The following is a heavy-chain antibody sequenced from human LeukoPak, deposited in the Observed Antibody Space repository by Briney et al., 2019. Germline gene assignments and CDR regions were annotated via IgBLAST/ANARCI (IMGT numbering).Heavy chain of an antibody. V-gene: IGHV3-30*18. J-gene: IGHJ3*02. Sequence: GGSLRLSCAASGFTFSSYGMHWVRQAPGKGLEWVAVISYDGSNKYYADSVKGRFTISRDNSKNTLYLQMNSLRAEDTAVYYCAKYERGAFDIWGQGTMVTVSS. D-gene: IGHD3-16*01. CDR1: GFTFSSYG. CDR3: AKYERGAFDI. CDR2: ISYDGSNK.